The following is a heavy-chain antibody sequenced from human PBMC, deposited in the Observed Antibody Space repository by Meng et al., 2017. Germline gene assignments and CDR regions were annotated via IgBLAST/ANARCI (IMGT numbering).Heavy chain of an antibody. CDR1: GFTFSSYA. D-gene: IGHD5-24*01. J-gene: IGHJ4*02. Sequence: GESLKISCAASGFTFSSYAMHWVRQAPGKGLEWVAVISYDGSNKYYADSVKGRFTISRDNSKNTLYLQMNSLRAEDTAVYYCARAVGWLHHNFDYWGQGTLVTVSS. CDR3: ARAVGWLHHNFDY. CDR2: ISYDGSNK. V-gene: IGHV3-30*01.